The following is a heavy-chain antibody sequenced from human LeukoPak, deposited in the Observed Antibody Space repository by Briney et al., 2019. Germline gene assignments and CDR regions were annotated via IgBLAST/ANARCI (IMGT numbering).Heavy chain of an antibody. J-gene: IGHJ4*02. Sequence: SETLSLTCTVSGGSISSSGYYWGWIRQPPGKGLEWIGSIYYSGSTHYNPSLKSRVTISVDTSKNQFSLKLSSVTAADTAVYYCARGITMIVVVSWEYYFDYWGQGTLVTVSS. CDR2: IYYSGST. CDR3: ARGITMIVVVSWEYYFDY. V-gene: IGHV4-39*01. CDR1: GGSISSSGYY. D-gene: IGHD3-22*01.